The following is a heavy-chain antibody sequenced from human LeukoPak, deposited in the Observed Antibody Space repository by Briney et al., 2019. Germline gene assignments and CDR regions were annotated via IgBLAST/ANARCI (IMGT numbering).Heavy chain of an antibody. Sequence: SVKVSCKASGGTFSSYAISWVRQAPGQGLEWMGSIIPILGIANYAQKLQGRVTITADKSTSTAYMEMSSLRSEDTAVYYCAIKVAGTDYWGQGTLVTVSS. CDR2: IIPILGIA. J-gene: IGHJ4*02. V-gene: IGHV1-69*04. CDR1: GGTFSSYA. D-gene: IGHD6-19*01. CDR3: AIKVAGTDY.